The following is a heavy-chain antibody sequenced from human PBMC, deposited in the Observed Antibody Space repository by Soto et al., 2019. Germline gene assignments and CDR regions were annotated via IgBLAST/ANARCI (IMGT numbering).Heavy chain of an antibody. V-gene: IGHV3-23*01. Sequence: EVQLLESGGGLVQPGGSLRLSCAASGFTFSSYAMSWVRQAPGKGLEWVSAISGSGGSTYYADSVKGRFTISSDSSKITLYLQMNSLRAEDTAVYYCAKESVLTFEGVIVIYYDYWGQGTLVTVSS. D-gene: IGHD3-16*02. CDR1: GFTFSSYA. J-gene: IGHJ4*02. CDR2: ISGSGGST. CDR3: AKESVLTFEGVIVIYYDY.